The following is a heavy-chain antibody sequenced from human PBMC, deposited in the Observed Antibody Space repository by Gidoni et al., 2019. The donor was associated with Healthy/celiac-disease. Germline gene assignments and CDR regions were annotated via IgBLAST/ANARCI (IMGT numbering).Heavy chain of an antibody. CDR2: IYYSGST. Sequence: QLQLQESGPGLVKPSETLSLTCTVPGGPISSSSYYWGWIRQPPGKGLEWIGSIYYSGSTYYNPSLKSRVTISVDTSKNQFSLKLSSVTAADTAVYYCARLHQLYGGNPAYMDVWGKGTTVTVSS. CDR3: ARLHQLYGGNPAYMDV. CDR1: GGPISSSSYY. V-gene: IGHV4-39*01. D-gene: IGHD4-17*01. J-gene: IGHJ6*03.